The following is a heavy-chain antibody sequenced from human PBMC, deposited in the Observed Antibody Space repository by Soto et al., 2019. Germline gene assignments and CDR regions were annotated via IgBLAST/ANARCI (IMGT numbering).Heavy chain of an antibody. Sequence: QVQLVESGGGVVQPGRSLRLSCEASGFTLRSYTMHWVRQAPGKGLEWVAVISYDGSNKYYADSVKGRFIISRDISKNTLYVEMNSLRAEDTAVYYCTRQYYDFWSGYYPFDYWGQGTLVTVSS. CDR2: ISYDGSNK. CDR1: GFTLRSYT. J-gene: IGHJ4*02. D-gene: IGHD3-3*01. V-gene: IGHV3-30-3*01. CDR3: TRQYYDFWSGYYPFDY.